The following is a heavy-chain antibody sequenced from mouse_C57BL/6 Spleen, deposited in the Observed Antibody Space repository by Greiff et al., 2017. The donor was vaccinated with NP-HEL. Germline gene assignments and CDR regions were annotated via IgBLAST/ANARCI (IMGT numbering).Heavy chain of an antibody. CDR1: GYTFTSYT. V-gene: IGHV1-4*01. CDR2: INPSSGYT. D-gene: IGHD2-2*01. J-gene: IGHJ1*03. CDR3: ASRYYGYEGDWYFDV. Sequence: VQLQQSGAELARPGASVKMSCKASGYTFTSYTMHWVKQRPGQGLEWIGYINPSSGYTKYNQKFKDKATLTADKSSSTAYMQLSSLTSEDSAVYYCASRYYGYEGDWYFDVWGTGTTVTVSS.